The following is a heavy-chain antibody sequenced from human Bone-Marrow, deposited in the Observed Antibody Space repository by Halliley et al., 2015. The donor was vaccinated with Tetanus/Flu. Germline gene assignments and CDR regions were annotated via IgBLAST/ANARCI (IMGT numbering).Heavy chain of an antibody. V-gene: IGHV4-59*01. CDR2: IYHSGTT. CDR1: GAAISSYY. J-gene: IGHJ4*02. Sequence: TLSLTCTVSGAAISSYYWSWIRQPPGKGLEWIGYIYHSGTTNYNPSLKSRVTISVDTSKNQFSLKLTSVTAADTAVYYCVVFYYSSGYSHFDYWGQGTLVSVSS. CDR3: VVFYYSSGYSHFDY. D-gene: IGHD3-22*01.